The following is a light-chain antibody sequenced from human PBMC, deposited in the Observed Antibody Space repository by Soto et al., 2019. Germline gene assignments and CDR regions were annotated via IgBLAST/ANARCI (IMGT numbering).Light chain of an antibody. CDR2: RNI. CDR3: AAWDDSLSGVV. V-gene: IGLV1-47*01. Sequence: QSALTQPPSASGTPGQRVTISCSGSSSNIGSNYVYWYQQLPGTAPKLLIYRNIQRPSGVPDRFSGSKSGTSASLAISGLRSEDKADYYCAAWDDSLSGVVFGGGTKLTVL. CDR1: SSNIGSNY. J-gene: IGLJ2*01.